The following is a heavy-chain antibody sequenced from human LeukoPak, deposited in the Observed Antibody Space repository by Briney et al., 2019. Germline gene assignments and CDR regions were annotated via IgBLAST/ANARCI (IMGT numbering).Heavy chain of an antibody. J-gene: IGHJ4*02. Sequence: SVKVSCKASGGTFSSYAISWVRQAPGQGLEWMGGIIPIFGTANYAQKFQGRVTITTDESTSTAYMELSSLRSEDTAVYYCARGPSGYDSTGYYHDYWGQGTLVTVSS. CDR2: IIPIFGTA. CDR1: GGTFSSYA. V-gene: IGHV1-69*05. D-gene: IGHD3-22*01. CDR3: ARGPSGYDSTGYYHDY.